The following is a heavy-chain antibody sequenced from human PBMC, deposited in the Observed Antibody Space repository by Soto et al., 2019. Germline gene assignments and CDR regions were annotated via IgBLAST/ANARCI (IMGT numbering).Heavy chain of an antibody. CDR2: IYHSGST. V-gene: IGHV4-30-2*01. CDR1: GGSISSGGYS. CDR3: ARGNCGGDCYEDY. Sequence: QLQLHESGSGLVKPSQTLSLTCAVSGGSISSGGYSWSWIRQPPGKGLEWIGYIYHSGSTYYNPSLKSRVTISVDRSKNQFSLKLSSVTAADTAVYYCARGNCGGDCYEDYWGQGTLVTVSS. J-gene: IGHJ4*02. D-gene: IGHD2-21*02.